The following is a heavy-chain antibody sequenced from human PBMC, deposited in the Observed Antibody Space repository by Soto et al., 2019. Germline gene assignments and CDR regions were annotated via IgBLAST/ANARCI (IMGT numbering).Heavy chain of an antibody. CDR3: ARERQPDISSQRVWFGC. CDR1: GGSISSGGYY. Sequence: SETLSLTCTVSGGSISSGGYYWSWIRQYPGKGLEWIGNIFYSGTTSYNPSLKSRVAISIDTSKNQFSLKLSSVTAADTAVYYCARERQPDISSQRVWFGCWGQGTLSTVSS. D-gene: IGHD3-3*02. V-gene: IGHV4-31*03. J-gene: IGHJ5*01. CDR2: IFYSGTT.